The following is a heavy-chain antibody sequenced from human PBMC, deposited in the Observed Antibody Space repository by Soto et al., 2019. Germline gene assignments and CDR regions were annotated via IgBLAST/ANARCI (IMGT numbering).Heavy chain of an antibody. CDR3: ARGRPDGARLDP. D-gene: IGHD6-6*01. CDR1: GGSISSGDYY. J-gene: IGHJ5*02. CDR2: IYYSGST. Sequence: SETQSLTCTVSGGSISSGDYYWSWIRQPPGKGLEWIGYIYYSGSTYYNPSLKSRVTISVDTSKNQFSLKLSSVTAADTAVYYCARGRPDGARLDPWGQGTLVTVSS. V-gene: IGHV4-30-4*01.